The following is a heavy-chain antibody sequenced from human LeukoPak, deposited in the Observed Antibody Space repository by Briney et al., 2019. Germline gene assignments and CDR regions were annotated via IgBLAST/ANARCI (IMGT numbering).Heavy chain of an antibody. V-gene: IGHV3-15*01. D-gene: IGHD6-13*01. CDR1: GFTYPNAW. Sequence: GGSLRLSCAASGFTYPNAWRSWLRQAPAKGLEWVGHIKSRTDGGTTDYAAPVKGRFTISRDDSENTLYLQMNSLKTEDTAVYYCATPGRIPEAANWFDPWGQGTLVTVSS. CDR3: ATPGRIPEAANWFDP. J-gene: IGHJ5*02. CDR2: IKSRTDGGTT.